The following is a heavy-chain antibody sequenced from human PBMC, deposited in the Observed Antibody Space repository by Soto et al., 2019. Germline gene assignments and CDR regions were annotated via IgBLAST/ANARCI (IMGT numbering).Heavy chain of an antibody. CDR1: GYTFTSYG. CDR3: ARVNGWELLRLAWYYYYYIEG. Sequence: ASVKVSCKASGYTFTSYGISWVRRAPGQGLEWMGWISAYNGNTNYAQKLQGRVTMTTDTSTSTAYMELRSLRSDDTAVYYCARVNGWELLRLAWYYYYYIEGWGKGTTVTVSS. V-gene: IGHV1-18*01. J-gene: IGHJ6*03. D-gene: IGHD5-12*01. CDR2: ISAYNGNT.